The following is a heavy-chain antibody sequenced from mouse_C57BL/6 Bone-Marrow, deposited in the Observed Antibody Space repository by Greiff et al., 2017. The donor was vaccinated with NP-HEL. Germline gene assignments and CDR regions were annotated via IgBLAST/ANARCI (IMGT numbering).Heavy chain of an antibody. CDR1: GYTFTSYW. V-gene: IGHV1-61*01. CDR2: IYPSDSET. Sequence: QVHVKQPGAELVRPGSSVKLSCKASGYTFTSYWMDWVKQRPGQGLEWIGNIYPSDSETHYNQKFKDKATLTVDKSSSTAYMQLSSLTSEDSAVYYCARGSSYYLDYWGQGTTLTVSS. D-gene: IGHD1-1*01. J-gene: IGHJ2*01. CDR3: ARGSSYYLDY.